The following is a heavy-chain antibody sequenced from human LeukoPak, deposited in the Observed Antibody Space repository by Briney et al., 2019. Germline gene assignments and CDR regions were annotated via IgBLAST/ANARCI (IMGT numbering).Heavy chain of an antibody. CDR3: ARPPNRSSSSGLVY. CDR2: INPNSGGT. CDR1: GYTSTGYY. Sequence: GASVKVSCKASGYTSTGYYMHWVRQAPGQGLEWMGWINPNSGGTNYAQKFQGRVTMTRDTSISTAYMELSRLRSDDTAVYYCARPPNRSSSSGLVYWGQGTLVTVSS. V-gene: IGHV1-2*02. D-gene: IGHD6-6*01. J-gene: IGHJ4*02.